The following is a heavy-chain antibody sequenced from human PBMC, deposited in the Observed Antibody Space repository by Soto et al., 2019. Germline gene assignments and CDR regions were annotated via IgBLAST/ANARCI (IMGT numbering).Heavy chain of an antibody. CDR2: ISAYNGNT. Sequence: QVQLVQSGAEVKKPGASVKVSCKASGYTFTSYGISWVRQAPGQGLEWMGWISAYNGNTNYAQKLQGRVTMTTDTSTSNTYMEPRSLRSDDTTVYYSAINHYGSGSYTYWGQGTLVTVSS. V-gene: IGHV1-18*01. CDR3: AINHYGSGSYTY. J-gene: IGHJ4*02. D-gene: IGHD3-10*01. CDR1: GYTFTSYG.